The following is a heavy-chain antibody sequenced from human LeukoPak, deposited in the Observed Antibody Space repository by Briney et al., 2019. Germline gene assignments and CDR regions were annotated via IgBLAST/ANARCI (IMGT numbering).Heavy chain of an antibody. D-gene: IGHD5-18*01. J-gene: IGHJ4*02. V-gene: IGHV4-4*07. CDR3: ARVVDTAMVTVHAFDI. CDR2: IYTSGST. Sequence: SETLSLTCTVSGDSISSYYWSWIRQPPGKGLEWIGRIYTSGSTKYNPSLKSRATISVDTSKNQFSLKVTSVTAADTAVYYCARVVDTAMVTVHAFDIWGQGTLVTVSS. CDR1: GDSISSYY.